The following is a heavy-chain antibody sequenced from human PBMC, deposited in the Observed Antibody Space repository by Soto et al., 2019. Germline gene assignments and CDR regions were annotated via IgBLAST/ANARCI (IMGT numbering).Heavy chain of an antibody. CDR1: GFTFSSYA. Sequence: GGSLRLSCAASGFTFSSYAMSWVRQAPGKGLEWVSAISGTGGYTYYADSVKGRFTISRDNSRNALYLQMSSPRAEDTAVYYCAKISTVGYYFDYWGQGTLVTVSS. CDR2: ISGTGGYT. V-gene: IGHV3-23*01. D-gene: IGHD4-17*01. CDR3: AKISTVGYYFDY. J-gene: IGHJ4*02.